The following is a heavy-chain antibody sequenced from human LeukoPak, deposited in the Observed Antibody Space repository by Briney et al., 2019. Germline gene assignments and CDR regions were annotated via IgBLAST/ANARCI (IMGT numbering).Heavy chain of an antibody. Sequence: GGSLRLSCAASGFTFSSYWMSWVRQAPGKGLEWVANIKQDGSEKYYVDSVKGRFTISRDNAKNSLYLQMNSLRAEHTAVYYCAREGGYYDILTGYYTYYYYGMDVWGQGTTVTVSS. V-gene: IGHV3-7*01. D-gene: IGHD3-9*01. CDR2: IKQDGSEK. J-gene: IGHJ6*02. CDR3: AREGGYYDILTGYYTYYYYGMDV. CDR1: GFTFSSYW.